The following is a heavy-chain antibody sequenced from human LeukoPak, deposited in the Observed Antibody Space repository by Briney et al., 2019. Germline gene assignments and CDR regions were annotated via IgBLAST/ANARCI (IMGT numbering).Heavy chain of an antibody. CDR1: GGSISSYY. J-gene: IGHJ3*02. V-gene: IGHV4-59*01. D-gene: IGHD3-16*01. Sequence: SETLSLTCTVSGGSISSYYWSWIRQPPVKGLEWIGYIYYSGSTNYNPSLKSRVTISVDTSKNQFSLKLSSVTAADTAVYYCATLRGESSYVDIWGQGTMVTVSS. CDR2: IYYSGST. CDR3: ATLRGESSYVDI.